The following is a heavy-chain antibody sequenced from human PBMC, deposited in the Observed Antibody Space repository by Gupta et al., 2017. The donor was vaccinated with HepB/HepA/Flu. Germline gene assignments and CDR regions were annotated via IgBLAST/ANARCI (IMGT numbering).Heavy chain of an antibody. CDR1: GFIFSPYA. J-gene: IGHJ4*02. CDR3: AKDTYVSGHFGGYLNY. CDR2: INGGGDGT. Sequence: EVQLLESGGDLVQPGGSLRLSCAASGFIFSPYAMTWVRQAPGKGLEWVSGINGGGDGTYYADSVKGRFTISRDNSKNTLYLQMSSLRAEDTAVYYCAKDTYVSGHFGGYLNYWGLGTLVTVSS. D-gene: IGHD3-16*01. V-gene: IGHV3-23*01.